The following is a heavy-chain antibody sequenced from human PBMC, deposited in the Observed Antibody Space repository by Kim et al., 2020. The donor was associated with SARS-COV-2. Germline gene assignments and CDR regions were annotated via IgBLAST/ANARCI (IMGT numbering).Heavy chain of an antibody. CDR2: ISSSSSYI. Sequence: GGSLRLSCAASGFTFSSYSMNWVRQAPGKGLEWVSSISSSSSYIYYADSVKGRFTISRDNAKNSLYLQMNSLRAEDTAVYYCARGRRKAYYGSGTYSPRDPDYYYYGMDVWGQGTTVTVSS. CDR1: GFTFSSYS. V-gene: IGHV3-21*01. CDR3: ARGRRKAYYGSGTYSPRDPDYYYYGMDV. J-gene: IGHJ6*02. D-gene: IGHD3-10*01.